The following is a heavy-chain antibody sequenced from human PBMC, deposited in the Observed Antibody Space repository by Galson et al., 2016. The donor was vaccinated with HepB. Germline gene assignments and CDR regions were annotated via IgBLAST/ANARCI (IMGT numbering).Heavy chain of an antibody. CDR1: GFTFSRYG. D-gene: IGHD2-21*02. V-gene: IGHV3-30*19. J-gene: IGHJ4*02. Sequence: SLRLSCAASGFTFSRYGMHWVRQAPGKGLEWVAVISYDGGDKHYADSAKGRFTVSRDNSKNTLFLQMNSLRVEDTAVYYCAKLDCGRDCPRDDWGQGTQVTVS. CDR3: AKLDCGRDCPRDD. CDR2: ISYDGGDK.